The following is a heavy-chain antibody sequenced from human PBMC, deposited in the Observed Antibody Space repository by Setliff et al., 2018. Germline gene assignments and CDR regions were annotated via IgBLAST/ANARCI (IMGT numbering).Heavy chain of an antibody. Sequence: SETLSLTCSVSGASISSGSNYWSWIRQPAGKGVEWIGHILSSGSTNYNPSLKSRVTISVDTSKNQFSLKLSSVSAADTAVYYCARARSGDYSDSTGYLDYWGQGTLVTVSS. V-gene: IGHV4-61*09. CDR2: ILSSGST. D-gene: IGHD3-22*01. CDR3: ARARSGDYSDSTGYLDY. J-gene: IGHJ4*02. CDR1: GASISSGSNY.